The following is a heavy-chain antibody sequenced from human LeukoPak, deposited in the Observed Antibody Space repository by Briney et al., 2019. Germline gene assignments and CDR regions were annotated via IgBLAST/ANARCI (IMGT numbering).Heavy chain of an antibody. CDR1: GGSISSGGYY. D-gene: IGHD2-2*01. CDR3: ARGCYCSSTSCYGYWFDP. Sequence: SQTLSLTCTVSGGSISSGGYYWSWIPQHPGKGLEGIGYIYYSWSTYYNPSLKSRVTISVDTSKNQFSLKLSSVTAADTAVYYCARGCYCSSTSCYGYWFDPWGQGTLVTVSS. V-gene: IGHV4-31*03. CDR2: IYYSWST. J-gene: IGHJ5*02.